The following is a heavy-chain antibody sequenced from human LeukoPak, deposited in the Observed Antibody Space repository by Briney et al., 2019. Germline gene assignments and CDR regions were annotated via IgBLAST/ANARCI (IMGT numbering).Heavy chain of an antibody. Sequence: PSETLSLTCTVSGASVSSNYWSWIRQSAAKGLEWIGRISISDGTNYSPSLKCRVSMSVDASKNQFSLILTSATAADAAVYYCARLRRNGNDWYADDSWGQGILVTVSS. CDR3: ARLRRNGNDWYADDS. V-gene: IGHV4-4*07. CDR1: GASVSSNY. CDR2: ISISDGT. D-gene: IGHD6-19*01. J-gene: IGHJ4*02.